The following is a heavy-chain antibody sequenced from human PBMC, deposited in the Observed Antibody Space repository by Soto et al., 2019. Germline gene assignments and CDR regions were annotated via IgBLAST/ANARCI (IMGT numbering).Heavy chain of an antibody. D-gene: IGHD3-16*01. Sequence: SETQSLTCSVSGGSIRGYYWTWIRQPPGKGLEWIGYTYYRGTTKYNPSLNSRVTISADTSQNQISLKLTSVTAADTAVYYCAREVASYGSTYFDYWGQGTLVTVSS. V-gene: IGHV4-59*01. CDR1: GGSIRGYY. CDR3: AREVASYGSTYFDY. CDR2: TYYRGTT. J-gene: IGHJ4*02.